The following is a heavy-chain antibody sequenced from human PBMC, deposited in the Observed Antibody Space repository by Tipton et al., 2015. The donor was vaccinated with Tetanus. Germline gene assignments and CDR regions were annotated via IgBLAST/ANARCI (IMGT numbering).Heavy chain of an antibody. Sequence: SLRLSCRASGSTFSTSGMHWVRQAPGKGLEWVAVISSTGGATIEADSVRRRFTISRDNSKNTLFLQMNSLRPEDSAVYYCARGMSFDPWGQGTLVTVSS. CDR1: GSTFSTSG. CDR2: ISSTGGAT. CDR3: ARGMSFDP. J-gene: IGHJ5*02. V-gene: IGHV3-30*01.